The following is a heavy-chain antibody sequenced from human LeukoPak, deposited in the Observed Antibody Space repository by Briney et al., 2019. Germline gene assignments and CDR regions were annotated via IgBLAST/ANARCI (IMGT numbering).Heavy chain of an antibody. CDR2: IYTSGST. J-gene: IGHJ4*02. CDR1: GGSISSYY. CDR3: ARQGSYGDYMLVDY. Sequence: SETLSLTCTVSGGSISSYYWSWIGQPAGKGLEWIGRIYTSGSTNYNPSLKSRVTMSVDMSKNQFSLKLSSVTAADTAVYYCARQGSYGDYMLVDYWGQGTRVTVSS. V-gene: IGHV4-4*07. D-gene: IGHD4-17*01.